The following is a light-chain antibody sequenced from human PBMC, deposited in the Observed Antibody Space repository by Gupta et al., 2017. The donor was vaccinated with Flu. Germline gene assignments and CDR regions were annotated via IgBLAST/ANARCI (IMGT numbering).Light chain of an antibody. J-gene: IGKJ1*01. CDR3: QQFHSYYVT. CDR2: KAA. CDR1: HNISNW. Sequence: PSTLSASVGDSVTITCRASHNISNWLAWYQQKPGKAPNLLIYKAATLQRGVPSRFSGSGSGTEFTLTISSLQPDDFATYYCQQFHSYYVTFGQGTKVEIK. V-gene: IGKV1-5*03.